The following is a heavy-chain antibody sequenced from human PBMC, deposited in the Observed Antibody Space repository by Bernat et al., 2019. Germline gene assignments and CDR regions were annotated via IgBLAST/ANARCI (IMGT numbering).Heavy chain of an antibody. J-gene: IGHJ4*02. CDR1: GFTFRSYA. CDR2: ISGSGGST. Sequence: EVQLLESGGGLVQPGGSLRLSCAASGFTFRSYAMSWVRQAPGKGLEWVSVISGSGGSTYYADSVKGRFTISRDNSKNTVYLQMDSLRTEDTAVYYCAKDRYCSGGGCYTFEYWGQGTQVTVSS. D-gene: IGHD2-15*01. V-gene: IGHV3-23*01. CDR3: AKDRYCSGGGCYTFEY.